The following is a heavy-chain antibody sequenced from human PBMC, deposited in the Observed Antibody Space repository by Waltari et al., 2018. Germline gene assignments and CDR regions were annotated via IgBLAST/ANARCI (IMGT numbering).Heavy chain of an antibody. Sequence: EVQLVESGGGLVQPGGSLRLSCAASGFTFSTYYWMHWVRQAPGQGLGWVQRINMDGSTINYADSVKGRFTISRDNAKNTVYLQMNSLRAADTAVYYCARVPTYTVSTGGFDYWGQGTLVTVSS. CDR1: GFTFSTYYW. V-gene: IGHV3-74*01. CDR3: ARVPTYTVSTGGFDY. D-gene: IGHD4-17*01. J-gene: IGHJ4*02. CDR2: INMDGSTI.